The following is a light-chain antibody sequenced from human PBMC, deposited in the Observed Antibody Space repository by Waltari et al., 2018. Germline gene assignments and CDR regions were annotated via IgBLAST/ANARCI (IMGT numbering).Light chain of an antibody. J-gene: IGKJ3*01. CDR1: QRISSY. V-gene: IGKV1-39*01. CDR2: AAS. CDR3: QQSYSTPPFT. Sequence: DIQMTQSPSSLSASVGDRVTITCRESQRISSYLNWYQQKPGKAPKPLIYAASSLQSGVPSRFSGSGSGTDFTLTISSLQPEDFATYYCQQSYSTPPFTFGPGTKVDIK.